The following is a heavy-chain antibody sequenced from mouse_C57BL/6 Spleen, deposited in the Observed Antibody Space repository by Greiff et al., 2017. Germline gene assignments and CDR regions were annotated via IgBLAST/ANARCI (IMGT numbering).Heavy chain of an antibody. V-gene: IGHV1-82*01. CDR1: GYAFSSSW. CDR2: IYPGDGDT. Sequence: VQLQQSGPELVKPGASVKISCKASGYAFSSSWMNWVKQRPGKGLEWIGRIYPGDGDTNYNGKFKGKATLTAVKSSSTAYMQLSSLTSEDSAVYFCARERSTSMDDWGQGTSVTVSS. D-gene: IGHD5-1*01. J-gene: IGHJ4*01. CDR3: ARERSTSMDD.